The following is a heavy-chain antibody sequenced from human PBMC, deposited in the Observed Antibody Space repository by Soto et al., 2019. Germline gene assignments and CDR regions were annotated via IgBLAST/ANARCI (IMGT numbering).Heavy chain of an antibody. D-gene: IGHD2-21*02. J-gene: IGHJ2*01. CDR2: IYYSGST. Sequence: QLQLQESGPGLVKPSETLSLTCTVSGGSISSSSYYWGWIRQPPGKGLEWIGRIYYSGSTYYNPSLKSRVTISVDTSKNQFSLKLSSVTAADTAVYYCARLAYCGGDCYLSWYFDLWGRGTLVTVSS. V-gene: IGHV4-39*01. CDR1: GGSISSSSYY. CDR3: ARLAYCGGDCYLSWYFDL.